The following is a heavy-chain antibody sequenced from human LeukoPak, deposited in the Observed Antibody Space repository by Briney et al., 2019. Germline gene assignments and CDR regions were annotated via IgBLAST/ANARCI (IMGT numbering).Heavy chain of an antibody. CDR3: ARGAYYYED. V-gene: IGHV3-48*01. CDR2: ISSSSTI. D-gene: IGHD3-22*01. CDR1: GFTFSSHS. Sequence: PGGSLRLSCAASGFTFSSHSMNWVRQAPGKGLEWVSYISSSSTIYYADSVKGWFTISRDNAKNSLYLQMNSLRAEDTAVYYYARGAYYYEDWGQGTLVTVSS. J-gene: IGHJ4*02.